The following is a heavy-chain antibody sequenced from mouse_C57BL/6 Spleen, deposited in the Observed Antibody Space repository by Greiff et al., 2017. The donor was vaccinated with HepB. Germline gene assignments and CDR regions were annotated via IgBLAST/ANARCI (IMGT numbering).Heavy chain of an antibody. CDR2: ISSGGDYI. J-gene: IGHJ2*01. Sequence: EVKVVESGEGLVKPGGSLKLSCAASGFTFSSYAMSWVRQTPEKRLEWVAYISSGGDYIYYADTVKGRFTISRDNARNTLYLQMSSLKSEDTAMYYCTRDTRDYFDYWGQGTTLTVSS. V-gene: IGHV5-9-1*02. CDR1: GFTFSSYA. CDR3: TRDTRDYFDY.